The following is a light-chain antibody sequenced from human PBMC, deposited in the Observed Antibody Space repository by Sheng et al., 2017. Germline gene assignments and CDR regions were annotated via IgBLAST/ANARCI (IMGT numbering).Light chain of an antibody. CDR3: QQYGSSPLT. Sequence: EIVLTQSPATLSLSPGERATLSCRASQSVSDYLAWYQQKPGQAPRLLIYDASNRATGIPARFSGSGSGTDFTLTVSRLEPEDFAVYYCQQYGSSPLTFGQGTRLEIK. CDR2: DAS. J-gene: IGKJ5*01. V-gene: IGKV3-20*01. CDR1: QSVSDY.